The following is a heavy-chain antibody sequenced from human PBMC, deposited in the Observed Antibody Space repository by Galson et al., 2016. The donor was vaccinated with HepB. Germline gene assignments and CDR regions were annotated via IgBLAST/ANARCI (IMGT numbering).Heavy chain of an antibody. CDR1: GFTFSDYY. D-gene: IGHD4/OR15-4a*01. J-gene: IGHJ4*02. Sequence: SLRLSCAASGFTFSDYYMSWIRQAPGKGLEWVSYISSSSTTILYADSVKGRFTVSRDNSNNTLYLQMNSLKTEDTAVYYCARDDYSGGRGSPDYWGQGTLVTVSS. CDR3: ARDDYSGGRGSPDY. CDR2: ISSSSTTI. V-gene: IGHV3-11*01.